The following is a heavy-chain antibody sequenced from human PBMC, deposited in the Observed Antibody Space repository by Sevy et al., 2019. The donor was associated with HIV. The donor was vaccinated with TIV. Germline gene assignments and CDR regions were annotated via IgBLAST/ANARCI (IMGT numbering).Heavy chain of an antibody. V-gene: IGHV3-7*01. CDR2: IKQDGSEK. J-gene: IGHJ5*02. CDR3: ARIILREGDIVVVPAAMRSGWFDP. Sequence: GGSLRLSCAASGFTFSSYWMSWVRQAPGKGLEWVANIKQDGSEKYYVDSVKGRFTISRDNAKNSLYLQMNSLRAEDTAVYYCARIILREGDIVVVPAAMRSGWFDPWGQGTLVTVSS. CDR1: GFTFSSYW. D-gene: IGHD2-2*01.